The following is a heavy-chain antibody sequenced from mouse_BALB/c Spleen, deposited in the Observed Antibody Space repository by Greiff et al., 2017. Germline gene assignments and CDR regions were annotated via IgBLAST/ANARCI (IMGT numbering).Heavy chain of an antibody. CDR1: GFSLTSYG. Sequence: VKLVESGPGLVAPSQSLSITCTVSGFSLTSYGVHWVRQPPGKGLEWLGVIWAGGSTNYNSALMSRLSISKDNSKSQVFLKMNSLQTDDTAMYYCARDGNGYYGYAMDYWGQGTSVTVSS. D-gene: IGHD2-3*01. CDR3: ARDGNGYYGYAMDY. J-gene: IGHJ4*01. CDR2: IWAGGST. V-gene: IGHV2-9*02.